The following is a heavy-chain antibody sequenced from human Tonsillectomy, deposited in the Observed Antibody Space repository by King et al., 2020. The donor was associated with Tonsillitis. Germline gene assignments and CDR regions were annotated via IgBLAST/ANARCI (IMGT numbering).Heavy chain of an antibody. Sequence: VQLVESGGGLVQPGGSLRLSCGASGFNFSSYAMSWVRQAPGKGLEWVSAISGSGGSTYYADSVKGRFTISRDNPKNTLYLQMNSLRAEDTAVYYGAKYQLLSSSFQHWGQGTLVTVSS. CDR2: ISGSGGST. J-gene: IGHJ1*01. CDR3: AKYQLLSSSFQH. CDR1: GFNFSSYA. V-gene: IGHV3-23*04. D-gene: IGHD2-2*01.